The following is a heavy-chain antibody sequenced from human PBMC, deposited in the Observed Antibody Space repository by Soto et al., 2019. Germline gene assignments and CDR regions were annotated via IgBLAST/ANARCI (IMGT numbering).Heavy chain of an antibody. Sequence: ASETLSLTCTASGGSIISGYWSWIRQPPGKGLEWIGYISYSGNTNYNPSLKSRVTMSVDTPKNQFSLRLSSVTTADTAVYYCAGLRGYAGSPIDYWGQGTLVTVSS. D-gene: IGHD2-15*01. V-gene: IGHV4-59*01. CDR2: ISYSGNT. J-gene: IGHJ4*02. CDR1: GGSIISGY. CDR3: AGLRGYAGSPIDY.